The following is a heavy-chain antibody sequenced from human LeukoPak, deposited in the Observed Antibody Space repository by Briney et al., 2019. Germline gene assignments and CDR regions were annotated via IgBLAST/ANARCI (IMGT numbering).Heavy chain of an antibody. V-gene: IGHV4-39*01. Sequence: SETLSLTCTVSGGSISSSSYYRGWIRQPPGKGLEWIGSIYYSGSTYYNPSLKSRVTISVDTSKNQSSLKLSSVTAADTAVYYCARGITIFGVFRDAFDIWGQGTMVTVSS. CDR1: GGSISSSSYY. D-gene: IGHD3-3*01. CDR3: ARGITIFGVFRDAFDI. CDR2: IYYSGST. J-gene: IGHJ3*02.